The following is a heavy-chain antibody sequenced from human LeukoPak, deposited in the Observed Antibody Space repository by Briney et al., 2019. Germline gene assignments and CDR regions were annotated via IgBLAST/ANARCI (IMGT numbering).Heavy chain of an antibody. CDR1: GYTFTSYG. V-gene: IGHV1-18*01. Sequence: ASVKVSYRASGYTFTSYGISWVRQAPGQGLEWTGWISAYNGNTNYAQKLQGRVTMTTDTSTSTAYMELRSLRSDDTAVYYCARELGVATISSLGYWGQGTLVTVSS. CDR3: ARELGVATISSLGY. D-gene: IGHD5-24*01. CDR2: ISAYNGNT. J-gene: IGHJ4*02.